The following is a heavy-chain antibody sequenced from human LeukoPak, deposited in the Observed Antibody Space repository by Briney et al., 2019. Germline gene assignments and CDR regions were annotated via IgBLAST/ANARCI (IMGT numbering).Heavy chain of an antibody. D-gene: IGHD4-17*01. Sequence: GGSLRLSCAASGFTFSSYGMHWVRQAPGKGLEWVSYISSSGSTIYYADSVKGRFTISRDNAKNSLYLQMNSLRAEDTAVYYCARNYGWGFDPWGQGTLVTVSS. V-gene: IGHV3-48*04. CDR2: ISSSGSTI. CDR1: GFTFSSYG. J-gene: IGHJ5*02. CDR3: ARNYGWGFDP.